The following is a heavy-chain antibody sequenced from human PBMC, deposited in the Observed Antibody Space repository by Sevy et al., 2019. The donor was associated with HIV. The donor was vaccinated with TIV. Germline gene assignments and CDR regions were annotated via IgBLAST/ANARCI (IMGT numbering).Heavy chain of an antibody. CDR3: ARAIGAAAAY. Sequence: GGSLRLSCAASGFAFSGYWMHWVRQAPGKGLEWVAIIKEDGTKKYYVDSVKGRFTISRNKAQKSLFLQMNDVREDDTAIYYCARAIGAAAAYWGQGTLVTVSS. V-gene: IGHV3-7*03. D-gene: IGHD2-2*01. CDR2: IKEDGTKK. J-gene: IGHJ4*02. CDR1: GFAFSGYW.